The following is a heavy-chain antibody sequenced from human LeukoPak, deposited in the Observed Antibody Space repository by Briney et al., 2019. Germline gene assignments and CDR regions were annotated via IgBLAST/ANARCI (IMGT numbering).Heavy chain of an antibody. J-gene: IGHJ6*03. V-gene: IGHV4-38-2*02. D-gene: IGHD3-16*01. CDR2: FYHGGST. CDR1: GYFISSGYY. CDR3: ARETSQKGAHYMDV. Sequence: SETLSLTCTVSGYFISSGYYWGWIRQPPGKGLECIGTFYHGGSTYYSPSLKSRVTISVDTSKNQFSLKLSSVTAADTAVYYCARETSQKGAHYMDVWGKGTTVTISS.